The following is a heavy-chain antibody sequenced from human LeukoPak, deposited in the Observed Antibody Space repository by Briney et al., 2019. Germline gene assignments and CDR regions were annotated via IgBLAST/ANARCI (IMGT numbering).Heavy chain of an antibody. CDR1: GFTFSSYA. CDR2: ISYDGSNK. J-gene: IGHJ4*02. CDR3: AREGSSGWDY. D-gene: IGHD6-19*01. Sequence: GSLRLSCAASGFTFSSYAMHWVRQAPGKGLEWVAVISYDGSNKYYADSVKGRFTISRGNSKNTLYLQMNSLRAEDTAVYYCAREGSSGWDYWGQGTLVTVSS. V-gene: IGHV3-30-3*01.